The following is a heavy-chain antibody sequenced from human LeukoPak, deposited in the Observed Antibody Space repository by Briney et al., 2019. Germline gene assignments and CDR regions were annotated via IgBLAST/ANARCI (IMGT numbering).Heavy chain of an antibody. V-gene: IGHV1-8*03. Sequence: GASVKVSRKASGYTFTSYDINWVRQATGQGLEWMGWLNPNSGNTGYAQKFQGRVSITRNTSISTVYMELSSLRSEDTAVYYCAREGGIAARPLDYWGQGTLVTVSS. CDR3: AREGGIAARPLDY. CDR1: GYTFTSYD. D-gene: IGHD6-6*01. CDR2: LNPNSGNT. J-gene: IGHJ4*02.